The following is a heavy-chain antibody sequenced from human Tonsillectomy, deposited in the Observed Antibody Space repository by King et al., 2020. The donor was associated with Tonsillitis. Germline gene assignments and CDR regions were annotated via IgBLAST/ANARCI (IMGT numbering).Heavy chain of an antibody. CDR1: GYSFTSYW. CDR2: IYPGDSDT. V-gene: IGHV5-51*03. Sequence: VQLVESGAEVKKPGESLKISCKGSGYSFTSYWIGWVRQMPGKGLEWMGIIYPGDSDTRYSPSFQGQVTISADKSISTAYLQWSSLKASDTAMYYCARSLGYCSSTSCYSAPFDYWGQGTLVTVSS. D-gene: IGHD2-2*02. J-gene: IGHJ4*02. CDR3: ARSLGYCSSTSCYSAPFDY.